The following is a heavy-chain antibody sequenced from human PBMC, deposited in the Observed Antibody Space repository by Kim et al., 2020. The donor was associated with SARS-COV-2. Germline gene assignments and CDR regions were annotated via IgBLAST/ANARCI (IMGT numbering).Heavy chain of an antibody. CDR2: IWYDGSNK. J-gene: IGHJ6*02. Sequence: GGSLRLSCAASGFTFSSYGMHWVRQAPGKGLEWVAVIWYDGSNKYYADSVKGRFTISRDNSKNTLYLQMNSLRAEDTAVYYCARTPTVTTSYYYYYYGMDVWGQGTTVTVSS. CDR1: GFTFSSYG. CDR3: ARTPTVTTSYYYYYYGMDV. V-gene: IGHV3-33*01. D-gene: IGHD4-17*01.